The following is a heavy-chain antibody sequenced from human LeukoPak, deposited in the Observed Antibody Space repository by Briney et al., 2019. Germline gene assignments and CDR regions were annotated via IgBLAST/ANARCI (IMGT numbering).Heavy chain of an antibody. CDR2: IYYSGST. J-gene: IGHJ4*02. Sequence: PSETLSLTCTVSGGSISTYYWSWIRQPPGKALEWIGYIYYSGSTNYNPSLKSRVTISVDTSKQQFSLRLSSVTAADTAVYYCARDLELERNRWNYFESWGQGTLVTVSS. CDR1: GGSISTYY. D-gene: IGHD1-1*01. CDR3: ARDLELERNRWNYFES. V-gene: IGHV4-59*01.